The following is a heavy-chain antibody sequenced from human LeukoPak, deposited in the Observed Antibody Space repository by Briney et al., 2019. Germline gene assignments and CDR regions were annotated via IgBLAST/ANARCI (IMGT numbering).Heavy chain of an antibody. D-gene: IGHD1-1*01. J-gene: IGHJ3*02. Sequence: GGSLRLSCAAAGFTFSAFNIHWVRQAPGKGLEWVAVISYDGSNKYYAGSVKGRFTISRDNSKNTLYLQMNSLRAEDTAVYYCARDLRTGTRGIWGQGTMVTVSS. CDR3: ARDLRTGTRGI. CDR2: ISYDGSNK. CDR1: GFTFSAFN. V-gene: IGHV3-30-3*01.